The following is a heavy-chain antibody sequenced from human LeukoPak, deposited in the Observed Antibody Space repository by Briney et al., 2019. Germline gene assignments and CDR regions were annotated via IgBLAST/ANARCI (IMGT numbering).Heavy chain of an antibody. D-gene: IGHD2-15*01. V-gene: IGHV4-59*01. CDR2: IYYSGNT. Sequence: SETLSLTCTVSGDSIGSFYWSWIRQPPGKGLEWIGNIYYSGNTNYNPSLKSRVTISVDTSKNQLSLKLTSVTAADTAIYYCARPARYCSGGSCWDSWGQGTLVTVSS. J-gene: IGHJ4*02. CDR1: GDSIGSFY. CDR3: ARPARYCSGGSCWDS.